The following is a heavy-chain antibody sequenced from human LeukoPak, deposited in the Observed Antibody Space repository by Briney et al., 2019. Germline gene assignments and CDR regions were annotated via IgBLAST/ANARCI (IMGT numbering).Heavy chain of an antibody. D-gene: IGHD3-9*01. CDR2: IKSKTDGGTT. V-gene: IGHV3-15*01. CDR1: GFTFSNAW. J-gene: IGHJ6*02. Sequence: PGGSLILSCAASGFTFSNAWMSWVRQAPGKGLEWVGRIKSKTDGGTTDYAAPVKGRFTISRDDSKNTLYLQMNSLKTEDTAVYYCTTPRYFDWLLSAVGGGPPDYYYGMDVWGQGTTVTVSS. CDR3: TTPRYFDWLLSAVGGGPPDYYYGMDV.